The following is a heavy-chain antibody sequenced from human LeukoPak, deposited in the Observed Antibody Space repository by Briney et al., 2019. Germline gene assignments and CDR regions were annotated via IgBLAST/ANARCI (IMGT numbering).Heavy chain of an antibody. J-gene: IGHJ4*02. CDR1: GFTFSTYE. CDR3: ATFWGAWTDVGY. V-gene: IGHV3-48*03. Sequence: GGSLRLSCAASGFTFSTYEMNWVRQAPGKGLEWVSYISGSGTAIYYADSVRGRFTISRDNAKNSLYLRMNSLRAEDTAVYYCATFWGAWTDVGYWGQGTLVTVSS. D-gene: IGHD3-3*01. CDR2: ISGSGTAI.